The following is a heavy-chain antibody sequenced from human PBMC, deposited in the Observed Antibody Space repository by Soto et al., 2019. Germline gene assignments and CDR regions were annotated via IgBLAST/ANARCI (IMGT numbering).Heavy chain of an antibody. CDR2: IWYDGSNK. V-gene: IGHV3-33*06. D-gene: IGHD3-22*01. Sequence: QVQLVESGGGVVQPGRSLRLSCAASGFTFSSYGMHWVRQAPGKGLEWVAVIWYDGSNKYYADSVKGRFTISRDNSKNTLYLQMNSLRAEDTAVYYCAKGRIYDSSGYSLDYWGQGTLVTVSS. CDR1: GFTFSSYG. J-gene: IGHJ4*02. CDR3: AKGRIYDSSGYSLDY.